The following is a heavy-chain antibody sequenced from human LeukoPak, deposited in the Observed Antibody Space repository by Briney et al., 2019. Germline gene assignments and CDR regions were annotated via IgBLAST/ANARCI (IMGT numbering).Heavy chain of an antibody. J-gene: IGHJ4*02. Sequence: SETLSLTCSVSGATLNSFYWSWIRQPPGKGLEYIGYVYYTGNTKYKPSLRSRVTMSADTSKNQFSLKLNSVTAADTAVYYCARWNAVITSLDYWGQGILVAVSS. CDR3: ARWNAVITSLDY. V-gene: IGHV4-59*08. CDR2: VYYTGNT. D-gene: IGHD4-23*01. CDR1: GATLNSFY.